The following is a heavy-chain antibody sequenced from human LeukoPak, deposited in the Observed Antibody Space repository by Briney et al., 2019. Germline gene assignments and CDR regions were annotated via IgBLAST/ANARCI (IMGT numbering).Heavy chain of an antibody. V-gene: IGHV4-39*07. Sequence: SETLSLTCIVSGASISSSTYYWGWIRQPPGKGLEWIGSIYYSGSTYYNPSLKSRVTISIDTSKNQFSLKLSSVTTADTALYYCARGWYSFDYWGQGTLVTVSS. CDR3: ARGWYSFDY. J-gene: IGHJ4*02. D-gene: IGHD6-13*01. CDR2: IYYSGST. CDR1: GASISSSTYY.